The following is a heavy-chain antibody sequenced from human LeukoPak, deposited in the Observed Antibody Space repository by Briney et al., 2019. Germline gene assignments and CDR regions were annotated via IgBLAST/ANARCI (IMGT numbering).Heavy chain of an antibody. CDR1: GFTFGSYD. Sequence: PGGSLRPSCAASGFTFGSYDMHWVRQSPGKGLEWVSVIGTAGFTDYADSVKGRFTISRENAKNSFYLQMNSLRVGDTAVYYCARGRGYYFDSWGQGTLVTVSS. J-gene: IGHJ4*02. CDR2: IGTAGFT. V-gene: IGHV3-13*01. CDR3: ARGRGYYFDS.